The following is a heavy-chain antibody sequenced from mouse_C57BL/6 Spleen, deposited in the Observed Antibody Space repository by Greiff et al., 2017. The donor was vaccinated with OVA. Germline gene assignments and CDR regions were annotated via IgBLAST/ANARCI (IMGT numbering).Heavy chain of an antibody. Sequence: DVQLVESGPGLVKPSQSLSLTCSVTGYSITSGYYWNWIRQFPGNKLEWMGYISYDGSNNYNPSLKNRISITRDTSKNQFFLKLNSVTTEDTATYYCARGDGTFDYWGQGTTLTVSS. CDR1: GYSITSGYY. J-gene: IGHJ2*01. CDR2: ISYDGSN. D-gene: IGHD1-1*01. CDR3: ARGDGTFDY. V-gene: IGHV3-6*01.